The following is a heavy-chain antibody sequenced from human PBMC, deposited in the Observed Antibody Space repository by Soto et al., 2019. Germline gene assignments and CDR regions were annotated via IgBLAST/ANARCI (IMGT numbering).Heavy chain of an antibody. CDR1: GYNFTAYW. D-gene: IGHD2-2*03. CDR2: MDLSDSYT. V-gene: IGHV5-10-1*01. J-gene: IGHJ5*02. Sequence: GESLKISCKGSGYNFTAYWITWVRQVPGKGLEWMARMDLSDSYTNYSPSFQGHVTISADKSTSTAYLQWSSLKASDTAIYYCARHLMDIVLVEPSKGGLDLCGQGTLVTVSS. CDR3: ARHLMDIVLVEPSKGGLDL.